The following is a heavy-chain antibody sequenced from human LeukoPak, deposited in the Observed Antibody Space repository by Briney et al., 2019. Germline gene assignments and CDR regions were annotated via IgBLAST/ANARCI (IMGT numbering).Heavy chain of an antibody. CDR1: GYSFTTYD. J-gene: IGHJ4*02. CDR3: AGGPPEDTSSGY. CDR2: MRPKKSDT. D-gene: IGHD3-22*01. Sequence: ASVKVSCKASGYSFTTYDINWVRQAAGQGLEGMGWMRPKKSDTGYARKFQDRVTLTWNISTDTAYMELNSLTAGGTAVYFCAGGPPEDTSSGYWGQGTLVTVSS. V-gene: IGHV1-8*01.